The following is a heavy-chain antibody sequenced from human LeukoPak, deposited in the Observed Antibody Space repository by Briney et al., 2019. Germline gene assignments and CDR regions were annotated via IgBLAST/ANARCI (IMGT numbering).Heavy chain of an antibody. CDR1: GLTFSTYG. J-gene: IGHJ4*02. Sequence: GRSLRLSCAASGLTFSTYGMYWVRQAPGKGLEWVAVISYDGSNKYYADSVKGRFTISRDNSKNTLYLQMNSLRAEDTAVYYCAKVHGDYSYYFDYWGQGTLVTVSS. CDR3: AKVHGDYSYYFDY. V-gene: IGHV3-30*18. CDR2: ISYDGSNK. D-gene: IGHD4-17*01.